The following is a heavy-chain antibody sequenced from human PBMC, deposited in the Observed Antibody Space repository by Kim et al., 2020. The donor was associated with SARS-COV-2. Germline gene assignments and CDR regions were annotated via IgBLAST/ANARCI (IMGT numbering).Heavy chain of an antibody. V-gene: IGHV3-23*01. CDR1: GFTFTGHA. J-gene: IGHJ4*02. CDR3: LKGGWGWIWDY. CDR2: IDGSDGTT. D-gene: IGHD2-21*01. Sequence: GGSLRLSCTTSGFTFTGHAMSWVRQAPGKGLKWVSSIDGSDGTTYYVDSVKGRFSISRDDSKNTLYLQMSALRADDTAAYYCLKGGWGWIWDYWGQGTL.